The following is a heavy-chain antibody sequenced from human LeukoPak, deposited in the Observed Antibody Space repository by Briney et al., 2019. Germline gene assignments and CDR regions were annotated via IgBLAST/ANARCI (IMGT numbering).Heavy chain of an antibody. CDR1: GGSIRSYY. CDR2: IYTSGST. Sequence: PSETLSLTCTVSGGSIRSYYWSWIRQPAGKGLEWIGRIYTSGSTNYNPSLKSRVTMSVDTSKNQFSLKLSSVTAADTAVYYCVNSSWAWVDYWGQGTLVTVSS. D-gene: IGHD6-13*01. V-gene: IGHV4-4*07. CDR3: VNSSWAWVDY. J-gene: IGHJ4*02.